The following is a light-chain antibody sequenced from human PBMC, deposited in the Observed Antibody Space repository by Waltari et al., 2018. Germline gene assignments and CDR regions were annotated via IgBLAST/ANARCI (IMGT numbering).Light chain of an antibody. J-gene: IGKJ3*01. Sequence: EIVMTQSPATLSVSPGERATLSCRASQSVSSNLAWYQHKPCQAPRLLIYGASTRATGTPARFSGSGSGTEFTLTISSLQSEDFEVYYCQQYNTWPPFTFGPGTKVDIK. V-gene: IGKV3-15*01. CDR3: QQYNTWPPFT. CDR1: QSVSSN. CDR2: GAS.